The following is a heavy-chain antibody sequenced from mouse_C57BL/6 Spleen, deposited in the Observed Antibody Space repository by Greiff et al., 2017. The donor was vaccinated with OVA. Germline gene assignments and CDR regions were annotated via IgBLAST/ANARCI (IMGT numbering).Heavy chain of an antibody. CDR3: ARKKDVLREWYFDV. V-gene: IGHV1-18*01. CDR2: INPNNGGT. J-gene: IGHJ1*03. D-gene: IGHD1-1*01. CDR1: GYTFTDYN. Sequence: EVQLQQSGPELVKPGASVKIPCKASGYTFTDYNMDWVKQSHGKSLEWIGDINPNNGGTIYNQKFKGKATLTVDKSSSTAYMELRSLTSEDTAVYYCARKKDVLREWYFDVWGTGTTVTVSS.